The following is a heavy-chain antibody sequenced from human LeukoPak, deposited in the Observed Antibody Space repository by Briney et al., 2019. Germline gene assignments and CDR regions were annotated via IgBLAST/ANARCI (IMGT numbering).Heavy chain of an antibody. Sequence: PGGSLRLSCAASGFTFSSYAMHWVRQAPGKGLEWVAVISYDGSNKYYADSMKGRFTISRDNSKNTLYLQMNSLRAEDTAVYYCASNAPGDTQYCSGGSCYHPLDYWGQGTLVTVSS. J-gene: IGHJ4*02. CDR3: ASNAPGDTQYCSGGSCYHPLDY. CDR1: GFTFSSYA. V-gene: IGHV3-30*04. CDR2: ISYDGSNK. D-gene: IGHD2-15*01.